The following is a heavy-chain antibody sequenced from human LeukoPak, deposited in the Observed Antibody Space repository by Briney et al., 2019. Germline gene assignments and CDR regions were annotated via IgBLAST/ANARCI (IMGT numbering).Heavy chain of an antibody. CDR2: ISSSSSTI. J-gene: IGHJ4*02. CDR3: ASLTVVTELDY. V-gene: IGHV3-48*04. CDR1: GFTFSTHD. D-gene: IGHD4-23*01. Sequence: GGSLRLSCAASGFTFSTHDMNWVRQAPGKGLEWVSYISSSSSTIYYADSVKGRFTISRDSAKNSLYLQMNSLRAEDTAVYYCASLTVVTELDYWGQGTLVTVSS.